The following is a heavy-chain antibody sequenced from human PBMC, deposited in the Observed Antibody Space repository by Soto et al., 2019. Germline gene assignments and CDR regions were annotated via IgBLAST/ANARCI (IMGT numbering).Heavy chain of an antibody. CDR1: GFTFSSYW. Sequence: EVQLVESGGGLVQPGGSLRLSCAASGFTFSSYWMHWVRQAPGKGLVWVSRINSDGSSTSYADSVKGRFTISRDNAKNTLYLQMNSLRAEDTAVYYCARDRLYGDYLDYYYYMDVWGKGTTVTVSS. CDR2: INSDGSST. V-gene: IGHV3-74*01. CDR3: ARDRLYGDYLDYYYYMDV. J-gene: IGHJ6*03. D-gene: IGHD4-17*01.